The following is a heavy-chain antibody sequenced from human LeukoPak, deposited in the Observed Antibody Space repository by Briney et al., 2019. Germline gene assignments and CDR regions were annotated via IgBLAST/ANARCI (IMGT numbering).Heavy chain of an antibody. Sequence: SVKVSCKASGGTFSSYAISWVRQAPGQGLEWMGRIIPILGIANYAQKFQGRVTTTADKSTSTAYMELSSLRSEDTAVYYCARGDITMVRGVIHNWFDPWGQGTLVTVSS. J-gene: IGHJ5*02. CDR3: ARGDITMVRGVIHNWFDP. CDR2: IIPILGIA. CDR1: GGTFSSYA. V-gene: IGHV1-69*04. D-gene: IGHD3-10*01.